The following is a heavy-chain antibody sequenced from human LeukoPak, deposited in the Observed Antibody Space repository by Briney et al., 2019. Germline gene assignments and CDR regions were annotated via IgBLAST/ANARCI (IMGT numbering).Heavy chain of an antibody. CDR3: ASGPELVWGSYRYPYYFDY. J-gene: IGHJ4*02. D-gene: IGHD3-16*02. CDR2: IYYSGST. Sequence: NPSETLSLTCTVSGGSISSSSYYWGWIRQPPGKGVEWIGSIYYSGSTYYNPSLKSRVTISVDTSKNQFSLKLSSVTAADTAVYYCASGPELVWGSYRYPYYFDYWGQGTLVTVSS. CDR1: GGSISSSSYY. V-gene: IGHV4-39*07.